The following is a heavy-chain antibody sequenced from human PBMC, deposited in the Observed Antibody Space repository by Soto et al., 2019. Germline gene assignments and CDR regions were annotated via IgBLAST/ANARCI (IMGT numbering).Heavy chain of an antibody. CDR3: ARDMYSSDYFVKWFEP. V-gene: IGHV3-30-3*01. Sequence: QVRLVESGGGVVQPGRSLRLSCTASGFSFSSYAMYWFRQPPGKGLECVAVISHDGINKHYADSVKGRVTVSRDNSNHSLDLQLNSLIGEDTAMYYCARDMYSSDYFVKWFEPWGQGTLVTVSS. CDR1: GFSFSSYA. J-gene: IGHJ5*02. D-gene: IGHD6-19*01. CDR2: ISHDGINK.